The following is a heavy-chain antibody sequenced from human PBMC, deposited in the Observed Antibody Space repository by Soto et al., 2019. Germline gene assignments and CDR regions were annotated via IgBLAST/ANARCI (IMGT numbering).Heavy chain of an antibody. V-gene: IGHV1-69*01. CDR1: GDILSTYA. Sequence: QVQLVQSGAEVKKPGSSVKVSCKASGDILSTYAISWLRQAPGQGLEWMGGIIPIFGTPNYAQRFQGRVTITADESTSTAYMGLSRLRSEDTAVYYCARDRDDYGSGNYYNRIDFWGQGTLVTVSS. J-gene: IGHJ4*02. D-gene: IGHD3-10*01. CDR3: ARDRDDYGSGNYYNRIDF. CDR2: IIPIFGTP.